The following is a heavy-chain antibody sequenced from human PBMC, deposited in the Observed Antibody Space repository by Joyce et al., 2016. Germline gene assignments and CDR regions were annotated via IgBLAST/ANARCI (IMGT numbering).Heavy chain of an antibody. D-gene: IGHD3-10*01. CDR3: ARVSLAGAFDV. CDR1: EFTFSDYG. J-gene: IGHJ3*01. CDR2: MDQDGPEK. V-gene: IGHV3-7*05. Sequence: QLEESGGGLVQPGGSLRLSCVASEFTFSDYGMSWVRQSPGRGLEWVAHMDQDGPEKDYGDSVKGRFTIARDNAKKSLFLQMNSLRGDDTAVYYCARVSLAGAFDVWGHGTVVIVSS.